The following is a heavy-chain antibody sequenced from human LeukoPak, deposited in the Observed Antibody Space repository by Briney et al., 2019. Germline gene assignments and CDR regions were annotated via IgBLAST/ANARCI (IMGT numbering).Heavy chain of an antibody. V-gene: IGHV4-59*01. CDR1: GGSINNYY. CDR2: VWYSGTT. CDR3: ARDEDTAMVTWGAFDI. D-gene: IGHD5-18*01. J-gene: IGHJ3*02. Sequence: SETLSLTCTVSGGSINNYYWYWMRQPPGKGLEWIGYVWYSGTTNYNPSLKSRVTISVDTSKNQFSLKLSSVTAADTAVYYCARDEDTAMVTWGAFDIWGQGTMVTVSS.